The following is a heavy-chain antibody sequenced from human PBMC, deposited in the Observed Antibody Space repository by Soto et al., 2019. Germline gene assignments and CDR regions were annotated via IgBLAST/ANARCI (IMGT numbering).Heavy chain of an antibody. Sequence: SVKVSCKASGGTFSSYAISWVRQAPGQGLEWMGGIIPIFGTANYAQKFQGRVTITADESTSTAYMELSSLRSEDTAVYYCARESSGYPPRGWFDPWGQGTLVTSPQ. CDR1: GGTFSSYA. J-gene: IGHJ5*02. D-gene: IGHD3-22*01. CDR3: ARESSGYPPRGWFDP. V-gene: IGHV1-69*13. CDR2: IIPIFGTA.